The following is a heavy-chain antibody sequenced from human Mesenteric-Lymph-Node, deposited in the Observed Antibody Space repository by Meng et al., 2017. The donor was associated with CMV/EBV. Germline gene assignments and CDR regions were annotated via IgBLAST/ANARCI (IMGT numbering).Heavy chain of an antibody. D-gene: IGHD3-10*01. J-gene: IGHJ6*02. CDR2: VKKDGSEK. Sequence: GESLKISCAASGFTFNTHWMAWVRQAPGKGLEWVAHVKKDGSEKYYVDSVKGRFTISRDNSKNTLYLQMSSLRAEDTAVYYCAKDLDFRGGSGYYYGMDVWGQGTTVTVSS. CDR3: AKDLDFRGGSGYYYGMDV. V-gene: IGHV3-7*03. CDR1: GFTFNTHW.